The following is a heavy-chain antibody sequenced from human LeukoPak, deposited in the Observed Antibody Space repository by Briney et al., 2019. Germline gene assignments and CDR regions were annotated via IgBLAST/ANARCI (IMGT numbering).Heavy chain of an antibody. Sequence: GGSLRLSCAASGFTFSSYWMYWVRQAPGKGLVWVSRINSDGSSTSYADSVKGRFTISRDNAKNTLYLQMNSLRAEDTAVYYCARDDSSSWYSRLHYYYYGMDVWGQGTTVTVSS. CDR3: ARDDSSSWYSRLHYYYYGMDV. V-gene: IGHV3-74*01. CDR2: INSDGSST. J-gene: IGHJ6*02. CDR1: GFTFSSYW. D-gene: IGHD6-13*01.